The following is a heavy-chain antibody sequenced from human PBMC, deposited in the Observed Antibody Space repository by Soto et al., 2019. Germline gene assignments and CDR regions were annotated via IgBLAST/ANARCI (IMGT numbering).Heavy chain of an antibody. Sequence: QVQLVESGGGVVQPGRSLRLSCAASGFTFSSYGMHWVRQAPGKGLEWVAVIWYDGSNKYYADSVKGRFTISRDNSKNTLYLQMNSLRAEDTAVYYCARDCRPYYDFWSGYPYYYYYGMDVW. CDR3: ARDCRPYYDFWSGYPYYYYYGMDV. CDR1: GFTFSSYG. J-gene: IGHJ6*01. CDR2: IWYDGSNK. V-gene: IGHV3-33*01. D-gene: IGHD3-3*01.